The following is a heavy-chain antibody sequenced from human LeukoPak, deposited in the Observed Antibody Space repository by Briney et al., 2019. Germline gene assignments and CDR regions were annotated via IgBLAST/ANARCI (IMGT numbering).Heavy chain of an antibody. CDR1: GGSINNGGYY. D-gene: IGHD3-22*01. Sequence: PSETLSLTCTVSGGSINNGGYYWSWIRQHPGKGLEWIGYIYYSGSSYYNPSLRSRVTISVDTSKNQFSLKLSSVTAADTAVYYCARDPQSRAYYYGVSFDYWGQGTLVTVSS. V-gene: IGHV4-31*03. CDR3: ARDPQSRAYYYGVSFDY. CDR2: IYYSGSS. J-gene: IGHJ4*02.